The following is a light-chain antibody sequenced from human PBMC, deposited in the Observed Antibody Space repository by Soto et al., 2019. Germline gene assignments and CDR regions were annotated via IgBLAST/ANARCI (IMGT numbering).Light chain of an antibody. CDR3: SSYRVGGSYV. CDR2: NVN. V-gene: IGLV2-14*03. CDR1: SSDVGRHNA. J-gene: IGLJ1*01. Sequence: QSALTQPASVSESPGQSITISCSGTSSDVGRHNAVSWYQQHPGKVPQLMIYNVNIRPSGISDRFSASKSGNMASLTISGLQAEDEADYYCSSYRVGGSYVFGTGTKLTVL.